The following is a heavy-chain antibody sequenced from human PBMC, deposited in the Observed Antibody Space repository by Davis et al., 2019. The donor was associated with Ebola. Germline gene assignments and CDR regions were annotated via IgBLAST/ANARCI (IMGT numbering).Heavy chain of an antibody. CDR1: GFTFSSYS. Sequence: GESLKISCAASGFTFSSYSMNWVRQAPGKGLEWVSSISSRSYIYYADSVKGQFTISRDNAKNSLYLQMNSLRAEDTAVYYCARDWSFCGGDCYSPWGQGTLVTVSS. D-gene: IGHD2-21*01. CDR3: ARDWSFCGGDCYSP. CDR2: ISSRSYI. V-gene: IGHV3-21*01. J-gene: IGHJ5*02.